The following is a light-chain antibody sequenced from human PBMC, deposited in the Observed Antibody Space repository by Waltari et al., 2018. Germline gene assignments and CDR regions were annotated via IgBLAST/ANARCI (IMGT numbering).Light chain of an antibody. Sequence: DIVMTQSPDSLAVSLGERATINCKSSQSVLYSSNNKNYLAWYQKKPGQPPKLLISWASTRESGVPDRFRGSGSGTDFTLTISSLQAEDVAVYYGQQYYNTPPTFGPGTKVDIK. V-gene: IGKV4-1*01. J-gene: IGKJ3*01. CDR2: WAS. CDR1: QSVLYSSNNKNY. CDR3: QQYYNTPPT.